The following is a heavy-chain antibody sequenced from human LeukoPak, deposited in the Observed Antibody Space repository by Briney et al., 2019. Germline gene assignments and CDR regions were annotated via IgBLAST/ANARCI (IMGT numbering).Heavy chain of an antibody. J-gene: IGHJ4*02. CDR3: ARGVYIAAAQYGY. CDR2: IYPGEGIYATATT. D-gene: IGHD6-13*01. Sequence: SETLSLTCSVSGVSISAYYWSWIRQSAGNRLEWIGRIYPGEGIYATATTSYNPSFKSRVTMSGDTSKNQLSLKLSSVTAADTAVYYCARGVYIAAAQYGYWGQGTLVTVSS. V-gene: IGHV4-4*07. CDR1: GVSISAYY.